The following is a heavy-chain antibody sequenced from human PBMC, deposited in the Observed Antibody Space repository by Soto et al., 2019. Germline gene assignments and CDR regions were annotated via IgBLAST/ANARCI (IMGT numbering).Heavy chain of an antibody. Sequence: EVQLVESGGGLVQPGGSLRLSCAASGFTFSSYWMHWVRQIPGKGLLWVSRINSGGSSTSYADSVKGRFTISRDNAKNTLYLQMNSLRAEDTAVYYCASHHCRGGSCYGGDAFDIWGQGTMVTVSS. CDR2: INSGGSST. CDR1: GFTFSSYW. CDR3: ASHHCRGGSCYGGDAFDI. D-gene: IGHD2-15*01. V-gene: IGHV3-74*01. J-gene: IGHJ3*02.